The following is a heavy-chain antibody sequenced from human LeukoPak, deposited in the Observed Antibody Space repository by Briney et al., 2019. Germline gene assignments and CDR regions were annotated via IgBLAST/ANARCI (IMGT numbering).Heavy chain of an antibody. D-gene: IGHD2-2*01. J-gene: IGHJ6*03. Sequence: ASVKVSCKASGGTFSSYAISWVRQAPGQGLEWMGRINPNSGGTNYAQKFQGRVTMTRDTSISTAYMELSRLRSDDTAVYYCAGNYCSSTSCNYYYYYMDVWGKGTTVTVSS. CDR1: GGTFSSYA. V-gene: IGHV1-2*06. CDR3: AGNYCSSTSCNYYYYYMDV. CDR2: INPNSGGT.